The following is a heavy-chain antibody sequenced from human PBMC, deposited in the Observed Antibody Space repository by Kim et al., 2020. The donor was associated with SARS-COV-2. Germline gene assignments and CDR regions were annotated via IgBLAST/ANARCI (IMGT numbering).Heavy chain of an antibody. V-gene: IGHV4-34*01. CDR2: INHSGST. D-gene: IGHD3-22*01. CDR3: ARGRVYYYDSSGYYYLYYYYGMDV. J-gene: IGHJ6*02. Sequence: SETLSLTCAVYGGSFSGYYWSWIRQPPGKGLEWIGEINHSGSTNYNPSLKSRVTISVDTSKNQFSLKLSSVTAADTAVYYCARGRVYYYDSSGYYYLYYYYGMDVWGQGTTVTVSS. CDR1: GGSFSGYY.